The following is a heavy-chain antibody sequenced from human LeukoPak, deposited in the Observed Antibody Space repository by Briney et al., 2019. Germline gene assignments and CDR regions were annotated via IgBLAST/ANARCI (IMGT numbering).Heavy chain of an antibody. CDR1: GGSIYSYY. Sequence: SETLSLTCTVSGGSIYSYYWSWIRQPPGKGLEWIGYIYYTGSTNYNASLKSRVTISIDTSANQFSLNLSSVTAADTAVYYCARHWYGGYHLFDYWGLGNTVTVSS. D-gene: IGHD4-23*01. J-gene: IGHJ4*02. CDR3: ARHWYGGYHLFDY. V-gene: IGHV4-59*08. CDR2: IYYTGST.